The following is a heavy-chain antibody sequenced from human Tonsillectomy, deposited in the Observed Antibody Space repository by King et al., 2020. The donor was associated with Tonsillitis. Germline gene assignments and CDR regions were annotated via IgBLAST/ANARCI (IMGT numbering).Heavy chain of an antibody. CDR1: GFTFSDYY. CDR2: ISSSSTYT. CDR3: ARDLHYDILTGELDY. V-gene: IGHV3-11*05. D-gene: IGHD3-9*01. J-gene: IGHJ4*02. Sequence: VQLVESGGGLVKPGGSLRLSCAASGFTFSDYYMSWIRQAPGKGLEWGSYISSSSTYTNYGDSVKGRFTISRDNAKNSLYLQMNSLRAEDTAVYYCARDLHYDILTGELDYWGQGTLVTVSS.